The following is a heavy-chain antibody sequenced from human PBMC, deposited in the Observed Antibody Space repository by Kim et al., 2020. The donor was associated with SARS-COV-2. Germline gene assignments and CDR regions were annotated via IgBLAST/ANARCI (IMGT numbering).Heavy chain of an antibody. CDR3: ARGFLETGGYKVDV. Sequence: GGSLRLSCEASGFTFNTYTMNWVRQAPGKGLEWISYISGSRSSRSAIYYADSVEGRFTISRDNAKNSLYLQMTSLRDEDTAVYYCARGFLETGGYKVDVWGQGTTVTV. V-gene: IGHV3-48*02. D-gene: IGHD3-3*01. CDR1: GFTFNTYT. J-gene: IGHJ6*02. CDR2: ISGSRSSRSAI.